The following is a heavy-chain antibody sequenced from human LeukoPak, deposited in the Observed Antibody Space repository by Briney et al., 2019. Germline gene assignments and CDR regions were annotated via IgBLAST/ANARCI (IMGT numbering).Heavy chain of an antibody. J-gene: IGHJ1*01. D-gene: IGHD4-23*01. V-gene: IGHV1-69*04. CDR3: ARDKAVTTEVTQHFQH. CDR2: IIPKLDVA. Sequence: GASVKVSCKASGDSFSSYVITWVRQAPGQGLEWMGRIIPKLDVANSAQKFQGRVTMTEDTSTDTAYMELRSLRSDDTAVYYCARDKAVTTEVTQHFQHWGQGTLVTVSS. CDR1: GDSFSSYV.